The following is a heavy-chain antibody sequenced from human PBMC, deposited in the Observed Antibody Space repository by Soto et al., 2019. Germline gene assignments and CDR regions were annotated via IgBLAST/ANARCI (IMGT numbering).Heavy chain of an antibody. CDR3: ARDLGGKVTTFPLTYYFDY. Sequence: GGSLRLSCAASGFTFSSYSMNWVRQAPGKGLEWVSSISSSSSYIYYADSVKGRFTISRDNAKNSLYLQMNSLRAEDTAVYYCARDLGGKVTTFPLTYYFDYWGQGTLVTVSS. J-gene: IGHJ4*02. CDR1: GFTFSSYS. D-gene: IGHD4-4*01. CDR2: ISSSSSYI. V-gene: IGHV3-21*01.